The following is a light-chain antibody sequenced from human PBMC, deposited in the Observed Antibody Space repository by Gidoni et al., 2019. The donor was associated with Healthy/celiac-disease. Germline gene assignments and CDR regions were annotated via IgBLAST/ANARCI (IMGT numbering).Light chain of an antibody. Sequence: DIQLTQSPSTLSASAGDRVTITRRASQSIGFWLAWYRQKPGEAPSLLISQASILQSGVPSRFSGSGSRTEFTLTINNLQPDDFATYFCQQYNGHPWAFGQGTKVEIK. CDR2: QAS. J-gene: IGKJ1*01. CDR3: QQYNGHPWA. CDR1: QSIGFW. V-gene: IGKV1-5*03.